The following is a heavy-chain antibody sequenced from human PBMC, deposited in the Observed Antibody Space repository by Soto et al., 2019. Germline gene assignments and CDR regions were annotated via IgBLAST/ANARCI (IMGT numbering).Heavy chain of an antibody. J-gene: IGHJ4*02. Sequence: EVQLVESGGGLVQPGGSLRLSCAASGFTFGSYHMNWVRQAPGKGLEWISFISSTSISMSYSDSVKGRFTISRDNAKNSLYLQMNSLRGGDTALYYCATGVGGCSGGSCYFDDWGQGTLVTVSS. CDR2: ISSTSISM. CDR3: ATGVGGCSGGSCYFDD. V-gene: IGHV3-48*01. D-gene: IGHD2-15*01. CDR1: GFTFGSYH.